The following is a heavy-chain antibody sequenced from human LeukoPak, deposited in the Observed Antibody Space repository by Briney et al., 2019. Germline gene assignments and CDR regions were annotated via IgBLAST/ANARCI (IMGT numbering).Heavy chain of an antibody. CDR1: GGTFSSYA. Sequence: VASVKVPCKASGGTFSSYAISWVRQAPGQGLEWMGRNIPIFGTANYAQKFQGRVTITTDESTSTAYMELSSLRSEDTAVYYCAARTYSSSAGRKARFWFDPWGQGTLVTVSS. D-gene: IGHD2-21*01. CDR2: NIPIFGTA. V-gene: IGHV1-69*05. J-gene: IGHJ5*02. CDR3: AARTYSSSAGRKARFWFDP.